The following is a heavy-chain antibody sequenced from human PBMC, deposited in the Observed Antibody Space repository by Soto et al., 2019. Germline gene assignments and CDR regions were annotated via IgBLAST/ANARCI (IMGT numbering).Heavy chain of an antibody. CDR3: ARDFHCNNGVCYTHRADRREPGVDY. V-gene: IGHV3-30-3*01. CDR1: GFTFSSYA. CDR2: ISYDGSNK. J-gene: IGHJ4*02. D-gene: IGHD2-8*01. Sequence: QVQLVESGGGVVQPGRSLRLSCAASGFTFSSYAMHWVRQAPGKGLEWVAVISYDGSNKYYADSVKGRFTISRDNSKNPPYLQMNSLRAEDTAVYYCARDFHCNNGVCYTHRADRREPGVDYWGQGTLVTVSS.